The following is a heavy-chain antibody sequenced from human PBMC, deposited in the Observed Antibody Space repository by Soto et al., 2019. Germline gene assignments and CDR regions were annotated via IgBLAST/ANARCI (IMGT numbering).Heavy chain of an antibody. J-gene: IGHJ4*02. D-gene: IGHD5-18*01. V-gene: IGHV3-30*14. CDR3: ARSPSSGYSYGPLNYFDY. Sequence: GGSLRLSCAASGVSCSKYAMHWVRQAPGKGLEWVAVISYDDGRNKYYADSVKGRFTISRDNSKNTLYLQMNSLRAEDTAVYYCARSPSSGYSYGPLNYFDYWGQGTLVTVSS. CDR1: GVSCSKYA. CDR2: ISYDDGRNK.